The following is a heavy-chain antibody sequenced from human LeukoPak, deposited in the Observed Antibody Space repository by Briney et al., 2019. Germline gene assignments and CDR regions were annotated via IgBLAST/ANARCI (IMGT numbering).Heavy chain of an antibody. D-gene: IGHD2-2*02. CDR1: GFTFDDYA. Sequence: GGSLRLSCAASGFTFDDYAMHWVRQAPGKGLEWVSGISWNSGSIGYADSVKGRFTISRDNSKNTLYLQMNSLRAEDTAVYYCAKDEYCSSTSCYSWGQGTLVTVSS. CDR2: ISWNSGSI. J-gene: IGHJ4*02. V-gene: IGHV3-9*01. CDR3: AKDEYCSSTSCYS.